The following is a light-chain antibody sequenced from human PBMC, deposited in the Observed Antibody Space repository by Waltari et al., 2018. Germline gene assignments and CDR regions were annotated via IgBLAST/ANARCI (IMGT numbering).Light chain of an antibody. J-gene: IGLJ3*02. CDR2: RNK. Sequence: QSVLTQPPSASGTPGQRVTISCSGSSSNIGSDFLYWYQQLPGTAPKLLVYRNKQRPLGVPDRFSGSKCGTAASLAISGLRSEDEADYYCAAWDDSLSGPGVFGGGTKLTVL. CDR3: AAWDDSLSGPGV. CDR1: SSNIGSDF. V-gene: IGLV1-47*01.